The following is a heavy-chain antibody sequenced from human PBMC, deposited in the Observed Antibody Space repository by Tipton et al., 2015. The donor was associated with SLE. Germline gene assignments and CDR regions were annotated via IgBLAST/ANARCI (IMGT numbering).Heavy chain of an antibody. CDR2: IYYSGST. V-gene: IGHV4-39*07. Sequence: TLSLTCTVSGDPISSSSYYWGRIRQPPGKGLEWIGSIYYSGSTNYNPSLKSRVTISVDTSKNQFSLKLSSVTAADTAVYYCARDLVGSSGDAFDIWGQGTMVTVSS. CDR1: GDPISSSSYY. J-gene: IGHJ3*02. D-gene: IGHD3-22*01. CDR3: ARDLVGSSGDAFDI.